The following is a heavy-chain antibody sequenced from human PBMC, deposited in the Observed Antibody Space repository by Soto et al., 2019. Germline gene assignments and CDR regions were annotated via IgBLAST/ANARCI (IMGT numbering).Heavy chain of an antibody. V-gene: IGHV3-64*01. J-gene: IGHJ6*02. D-gene: IGHD3-9*01. CDR1: GFTFSSYA. CDR2: ISSNGGST. CDR3: AIAIWETYGMDV. Sequence: EVQLVESGGGLVQPGGSLRLSCAASGFTFSSYAMHWVRQAPGKGLEYVSAISSNGGSTYYANSVKGRFTISRDNSKNTLYLQMGSLRAEDMAVYYCAIAIWETYGMDVWGQGTTVTVSS.